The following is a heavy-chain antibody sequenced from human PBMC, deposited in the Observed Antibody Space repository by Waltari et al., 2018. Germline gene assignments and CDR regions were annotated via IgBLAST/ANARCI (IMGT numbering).Heavy chain of an antibody. D-gene: IGHD2-2*01. CDR3: ASGAGYCSSSNCPHDAFNV. CDR1: GGTFRIHA. CDR2: GIPMFGKV. Sequence: QVQLMQSGAEVKKPGSSVKVSCKASGGTFRIHAISWVRQAPGQGLEWLGGGIPMFGKVKYAQRFQGRVTITAAESTSTIYMELHTLRSEDTAVYYCASGAGYCSSSNCPHDAFNVWGQGTMVTVSS. V-gene: IGHV1-69*01. J-gene: IGHJ3*01.